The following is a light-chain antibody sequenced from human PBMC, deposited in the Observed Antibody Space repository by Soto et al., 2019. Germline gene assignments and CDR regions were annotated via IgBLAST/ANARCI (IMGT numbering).Light chain of an antibody. Sequence: QSVLTQPPSASGTPGQRVTISCSGSSSNIGGYAFNWYQQLPGTAPKLLIYSNNQRPSGVPDRFSGSRSGTSASLAISGLQSDDEADYYCAAWDDSLNGVMFGGGTKLTVL. V-gene: IGLV1-44*01. J-gene: IGLJ3*02. CDR1: SSNIGGYA. CDR2: SNN. CDR3: AAWDDSLNGVM.